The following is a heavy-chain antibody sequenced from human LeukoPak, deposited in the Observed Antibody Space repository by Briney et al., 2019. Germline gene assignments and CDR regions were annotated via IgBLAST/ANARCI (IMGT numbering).Heavy chain of an antibody. D-gene: IGHD3-22*01. V-gene: IGHV3-15*01. J-gene: IGHJ4*02. CDR2: IKSKTDGGTT. CDR1: GFTFSSYA. Sequence: SGGSLRLSCAASGFTFSSYAMSWVRQAPGKGLEWVGRIKSKTDGGTTDYAAPVKGRFTISRDDSKNTLYLQMNSLKTEDTAVYYCTTVEVVPIPLDDYWGQGTLVTVSS. CDR3: TTVEVVPIPLDDY.